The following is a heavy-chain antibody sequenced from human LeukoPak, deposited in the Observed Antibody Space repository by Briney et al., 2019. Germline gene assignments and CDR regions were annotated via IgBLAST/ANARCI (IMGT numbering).Heavy chain of an antibody. D-gene: IGHD1-26*01. V-gene: IGHV3-23*01. J-gene: IGHJ6*04. Sequence: GGSLRLSCAASGFTFSSYAMSWVRQAPGKGLEWVSAISGSGGSTYYADSVKGRFTISRDNARNSLYLQMNSLRVEDTAVYFCAGGSSMEVWGKGTAVTVSS. CDR3: AGGSSMEV. CDR1: GFTFSSYA. CDR2: ISGSGGST.